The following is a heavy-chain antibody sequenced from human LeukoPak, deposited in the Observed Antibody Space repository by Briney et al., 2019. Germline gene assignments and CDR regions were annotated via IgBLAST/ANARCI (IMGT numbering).Heavy chain of an antibody. Sequence: SETLSLTCAVYGGSFSGYYWSWIRQPPGKGLVWSGEINHSGSTNYNPSLKSRFTISVDTSKNQFSLKLSSVTAADTAVYYCARGGLNYYGSGSYRKYHWFDPWGQGTLVTVSS. J-gene: IGHJ5*02. D-gene: IGHD3-10*01. V-gene: IGHV4-34*01. CDR3: ARGGLNYYGSGSYRKYHWFDP. CDR2: INHSGST. CDR1: GGSFSGYY.